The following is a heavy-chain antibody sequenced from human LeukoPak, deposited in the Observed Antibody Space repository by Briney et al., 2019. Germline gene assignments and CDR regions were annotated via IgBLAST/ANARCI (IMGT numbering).Heavy chain of an antibody. CDR1: GYTLATYG. CDR3: ARDRDCSSTTCLNWLDP. V-gene: IGHV1-18*01. D-gene: IGHD2-2*01. J-gene: IGHJ5*02. Sequence: ASVKVSCKASGYTLATYGVSWVRQAPGQGLEWMGWISAYNGNTNYAQKLQGRVTMTTDTSTSTAYMELRSLRSDDTAVYYCARDRDCSSTTCLNWLDPWGQGTLVTVSS. CDR2: ISAYNGNT.